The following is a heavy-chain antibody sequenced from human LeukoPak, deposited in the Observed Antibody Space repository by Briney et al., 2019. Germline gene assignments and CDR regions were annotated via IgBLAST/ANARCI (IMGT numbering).Heavy chain of an antibody. CDR1: GYSFSSYW. D-gene: IGHD6-13*01. CDR3: ARRHSSSRQFDF. CDR2: IYPGDSDT. V-gene: IGHV5-51*01. Sequence: GESLKISCKGSGYSFSSYWIGWVRQMPGKGLEWMGIIYPGDSDTRYSPPFQGQVTISADNSITTAYLQWSTLKASDTAIYYCARRHSSSRQFDFWGQGTQVTVSS. J-gene: IGHJ4*02.